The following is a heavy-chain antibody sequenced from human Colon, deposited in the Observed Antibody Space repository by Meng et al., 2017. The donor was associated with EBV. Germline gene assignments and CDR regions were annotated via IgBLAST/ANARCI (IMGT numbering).Heavy chain of an antibody. D-gene: IGHD6-19*01. J-gene: IGHJ4*02. CDR2: IYYSGST. CDR1: GGSVSSGGYY. CDR3: ARVSSGWDYFDY. V-gene: IGHV4-31*03. Sequence: QRPMHESSTVLVRPSQTLPRPCTVSGGSVSSGGYYWTWIRQHPGKGLEWFGHIYYSGSTFYNPSLKRRVIISIDTSKNQFSLDLRSVTAADTAVYYCARVSSGWDYFDYWGQGTLVTVSS.